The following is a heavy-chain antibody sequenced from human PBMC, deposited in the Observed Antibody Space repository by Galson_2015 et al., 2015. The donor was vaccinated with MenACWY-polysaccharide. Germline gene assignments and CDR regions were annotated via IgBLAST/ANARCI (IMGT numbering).Heavy chain of an antibody. J-gene: IGHJ1*01. CDR1: GFTFSLHG. CDR2: ASKDGSKK. D-gene: IGHD2-15*01. V-gene: IGHV3-30*18. Sequence: SLRISCAASGFTFSLHGMHWVRRSPGKGREWAPVASKDGSKKCYADSVKGRFTISRDNPRNTVDLQMKSLRTEDAGLYYCAKELCDSGGCYSTFQHWGQGTLVTVSS. CDR3: AKELCDSGGCYSTFQH.